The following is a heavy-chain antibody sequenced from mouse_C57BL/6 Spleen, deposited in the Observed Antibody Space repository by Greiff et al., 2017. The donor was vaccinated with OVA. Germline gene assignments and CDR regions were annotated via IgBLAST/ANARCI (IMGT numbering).Heavy chain of an antibody. D-gene: IGHD2-1*01. CDR3: TNYGNFYFDY. CDR1: GYTFTDYE. J-gene: IGHJ2*01. CDR2: IDPETGGT. Sequence: QVQLQQSGAELVRPGASVTLSCKASGYTFTDYEMHWVKQTPVHGLEWIGAIDPETGGTDYNQKFKGKAIVTADKSSSTAYMELRSLTSEDSAVYYCTNYGNFYFDYWGQGTTLTVSS. V-gene: IGHV1-15*01.